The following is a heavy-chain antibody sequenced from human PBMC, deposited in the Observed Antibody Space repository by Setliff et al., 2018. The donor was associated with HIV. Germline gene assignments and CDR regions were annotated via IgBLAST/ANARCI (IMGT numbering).Heavy chain of an antibody. CDR3: ARFFGAVDY. V-gene: IGHV4-34*01. D-gene: IGHD3-3*01. Sequence: SETLSLTCAVYGGSFSGYYWTWIRQPPGKGLEWIGEINHSGSANYKSSLSSRVTILVDTSKNQFSLRLTAVTAADTAVYYCARFFGAVDYWGQGTLVTVS. J-gene: IGHJ4*02. CDR1: GGSFSGYY. CDR2: INHSGSA.